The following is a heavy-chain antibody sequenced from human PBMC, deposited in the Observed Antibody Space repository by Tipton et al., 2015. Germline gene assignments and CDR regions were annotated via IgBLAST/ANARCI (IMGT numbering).Heavy chain of an antibody. D-gene: IGHD3-22*01. CDR3: ARASIIQGYYHDSSRYYLFNS. Sequence: LRLSCTVSGGSFSDYYWSWIRQSPGEGLEWIGYIYYSGSTNYNPSLRSRVAMSVDTSKNQFSLKLSSVIAADTAVYYCARASIIQGYYHDSSRYYLFNSWGQGTLVTVSS. V-gene: IGHV4-59*01. CDR2: IYYSGST. J-gene: IGHJ1*01. CDR1: GGSFSDYY.